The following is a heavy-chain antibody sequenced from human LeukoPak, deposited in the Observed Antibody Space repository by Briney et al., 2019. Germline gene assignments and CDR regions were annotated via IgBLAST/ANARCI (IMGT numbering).Heavy chain of an antibody. V-gene: IGHV3-30*04. CDR3: ARVRYCDY. J-gene: IGHJ4*02. CDR2: ISFDGSKK. Sequence: AGGSLRLSCAASGFTSSSFAMHWVRQAPGKGLEWVAVISFDGSKKQYVDSVKGRFSFSRDHSKNTLYLQMNSLRAEDTAVYYCARVRYCDYWGQGTLVTVSS. CDR1: GFTSSSFA. D-gene: IGHD1-14*01.